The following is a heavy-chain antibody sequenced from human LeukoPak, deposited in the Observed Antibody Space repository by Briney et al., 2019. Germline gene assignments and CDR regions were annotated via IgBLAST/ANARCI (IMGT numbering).Heavy chain of an antibody. CDR1: GFTFSSYA. CDR2: ISYDGSNK. CDR3: ARDGPDYGDFDY. D-gene: IGHD4-17*01. Sequence: GGSLRLSCAASGFTFSSYAMHWVRQAPGKGLEGVGVISYDGSNKYYADSVKGRFTISRDNSKNTLYLQMNSLRPEDTAVYYCARDGPDYGDFDYWGQGTLVTASS. J-gene: IGHJ4*02. V-gene: IGHV3-30*04.